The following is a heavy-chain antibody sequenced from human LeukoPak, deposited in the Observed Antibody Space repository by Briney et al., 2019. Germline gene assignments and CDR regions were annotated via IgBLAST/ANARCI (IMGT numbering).Heavy chain of an antibody. D-gene: IGHD5-18*01. CDR1: GFTFSSYA. CDR2: ISGSGGST. CDR3: ARDRLLADTADYYYYYGMDV. V-gene: IGHV3-23*01. Sequence: PGGSLRLSCAASGFTFSSYAMSWVRQAPGKGLEWVSAISGSGGSTYYADSVKGRFTISRDNSKNTLYLQMNSLRAEDTAVYYCARDRLLADTADYYYYYGMDVWGQGTTVTVSS. J-gene: IGHJ6*02.